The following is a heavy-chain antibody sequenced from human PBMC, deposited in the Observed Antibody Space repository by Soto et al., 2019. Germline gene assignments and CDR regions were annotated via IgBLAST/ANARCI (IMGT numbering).Heavy chain of an antibody. Sequence: QVQLVQSGAEVRQPASSVKVSCKTSGGTFSSYAISWVRQAPGQGLEWMGGIVPIVDTATYAQKFQGRVTTTAAESMSAAYMELSRRRSYDTAVYYCVRVVAIPGYPDYWCEGTLVTVSS. D-gene: IGHD5-12*01. CDR1: GGTFSSYA. V-gene: IGHV1-69*12. CDR2: IVPIVDTA. J-gene: IGHJ4*02. CDR3: VRVVAIPGYPDY.